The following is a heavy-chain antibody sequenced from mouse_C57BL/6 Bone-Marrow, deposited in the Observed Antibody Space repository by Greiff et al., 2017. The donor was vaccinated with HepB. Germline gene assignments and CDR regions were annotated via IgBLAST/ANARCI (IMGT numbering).Heavy chain of an antibody. V-gene: IGHV15-2*01. CDR2: ILPSIGRT. CDR3: ARRGLLWYFDV. J-gene: IGHJ1*03. CDR1: DSEVFPIAS. D-gene: IGHD2-10*01. Sequence: QVQLQQSGSELRSPGSSVKLSCKDFDSEVFPIASMSWVRQKPGHGFEWIGGILPSIGRTIYGEKFEDKATLDADTLSNTAYLELNRLTSEDSAIYYCARRGLLWYFDVWGTGTTVTVSS.